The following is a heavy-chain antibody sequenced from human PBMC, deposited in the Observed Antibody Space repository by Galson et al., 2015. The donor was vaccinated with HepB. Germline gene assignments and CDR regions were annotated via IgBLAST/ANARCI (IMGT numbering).Heavy chain of an antibody. CDR3: ARGRPCSSTSCFPFDAFHI. Sequence: SVKVSCKASGYTFTNYDINWVRQATGQGLEWMGWMNPNSGTTGYAQKFQGRLTMTRSTSTSTAYMELSSLRSEDTAVYYCARGRPCSSTSCFPFDAFHIWGQGTVVTVSS. CDR2: MNPNSGTT. D-gene: IGHD2-2*01. CDR1: GYTFTNYD. V-gene: IGHV1-8*01. J-gene: IGHJ3*02.